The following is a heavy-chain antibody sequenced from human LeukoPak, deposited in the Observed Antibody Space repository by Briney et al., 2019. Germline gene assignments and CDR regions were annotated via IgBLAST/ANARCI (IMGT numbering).Heavy chain of an antibody. V-gene: IGHV4-4*07. Sequence: SETLSLTCSVSGSSFNSYYWSWIRQPAGKGLEWIGRIHTSGSAEYSPSLQSRVTISVDMSKKEFSLKLTSVTAADTAAYYCARDIIYLIDEDYGWGQGTLVTVSS. J-gene: IGHJ4*02. CDR2: IHTSGSA. CDR1: GSSFNSYY. CDR3: ARDIIYLIDEDYG. D-gene: IGHD4-17*01.